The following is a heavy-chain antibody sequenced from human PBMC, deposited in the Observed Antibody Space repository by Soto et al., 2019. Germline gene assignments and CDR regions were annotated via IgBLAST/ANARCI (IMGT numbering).Heavy chain of an antibody. CDR2: IWYDESKK. CDR3: ARSSGLGIDF. CDR1: GFTFNTHG. V-gene: IGHV3-33*01. J-gene: IGHJ4*02. Sequence: QVQLVESGGGVVQPGRSLRLSCAASGFTFNTHGMHWVRQAPGKGLEWVAVIWYDESKKYYEDSVTGRCTISRDNSRRALYLQMDSLRAEDTGVYYCARSSGLGIDFWGQGTLVTVSS. D-gene: IGHD6-19*01.